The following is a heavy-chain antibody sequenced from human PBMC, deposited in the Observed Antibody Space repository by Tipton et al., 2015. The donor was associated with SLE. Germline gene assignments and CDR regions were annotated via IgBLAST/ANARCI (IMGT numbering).Heavy chain of an antibody. V-gene: IGHV4-59*08. CDR2: ISDGGGT. CDR1: GGSISPYY. D-gene: IGHD2-21*02. CDR3: ARGMVTWRGAIVGVDV. Sequence: TLSLTCTVSGGSISPYYWSWIRQAPGKGLEWIGYISDGGGTNHNPSLKSRVTISVDPAKNQFSLKLTSVTAADTALYYCARGMVTWRGAIVGVDVWGQGTTVNVSS. J-gene: IGHJ6*02.